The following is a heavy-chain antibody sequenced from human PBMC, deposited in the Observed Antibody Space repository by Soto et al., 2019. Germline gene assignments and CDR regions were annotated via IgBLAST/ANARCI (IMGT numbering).Heavy chain of an antibody. CDR2: INPPGNSR. J-gene: IGHJ3*02. D-gene: IGHD1-20*01. Sequence: GGSLRLSCAVSGFTFSDFWMHWFRQAPGKGLEWVSRINPPGNSRHVADAVKGRFTISRDNAENTLSLVMNSLRVDDTAVYYCARVGSITGTTRAFHIWGQGTMVTVSS. V-gene: IGHV3-74*01. CDR3: ARVGSITGTTRAFHI. CDR1: GFTFSDFW.